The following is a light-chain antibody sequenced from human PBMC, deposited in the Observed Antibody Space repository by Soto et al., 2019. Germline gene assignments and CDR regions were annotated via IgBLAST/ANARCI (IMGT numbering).Light chain of an antibody. CDR2: AAS. CDR3: QQCYSNPRT. Sequence: DIVMTQSPSSLSGSVGDRATITCRASQSVSSYLNWYQQKPGKAPKLLIYAASSWATGIPDRFSGGGSGTDFTLTISSLQPEDFATYYCQQCYSNPRTFGEGTKVDIK. V-gene: IGKV1-39*01. J-gene: IGKJ1*01. CDR1: QSVSSY.